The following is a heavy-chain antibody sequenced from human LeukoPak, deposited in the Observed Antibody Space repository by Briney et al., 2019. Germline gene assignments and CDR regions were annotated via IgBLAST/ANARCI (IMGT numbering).Heavy chain of an antibody. CDR1: GFTFSSYE. V-gene: IGHV3-48*03. Sequence: QTGGSLRLSCAASGFTFSSYEMNWVRQAPGKGLEWVSYISSSGSTIYHADSVKGRFTISRDNAKNSLYLQMNSLRAEDTAVYYCARAGSGYYYSFDYWGQGTLVTVSS. D-gene: IGHD3-22*01. CDR3: ARAGSGYYYSFDY. J-gene: IGHJ4*02. CDR2: ISSSGSTI.